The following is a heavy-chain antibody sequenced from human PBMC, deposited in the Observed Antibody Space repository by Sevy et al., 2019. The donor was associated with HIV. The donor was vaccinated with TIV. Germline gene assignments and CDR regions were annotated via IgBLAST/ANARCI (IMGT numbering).Heavy chain of an antibody. J-gene: IGHJ6*02. CDR2: INHSGST. CDR1: GGSFSGYY. V-gene: IGHV4-34*01. D-gene: IGHD2-2*01. CDR3: ARGPLKDIVVVPAAPGYYGMDV. Sequence: SETLSLTCAVYGGSFSGYYWSWIRQPPGKGLEWIGEINHSGSTNYNPSLKSRVTISVDTSKNQFSLKLGSVTAADTAVYYCARGPLKDIVVVPAAPGYYGMDVWGQGTTVTVSS.